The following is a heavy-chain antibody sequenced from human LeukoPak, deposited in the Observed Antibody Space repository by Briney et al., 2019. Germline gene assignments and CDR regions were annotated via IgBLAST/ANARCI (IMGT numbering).Heavy chain of an antibody. Sequence: GGSLRLSCAASGFTYSSYVMNWVRQAPGKGLEWVSGISGSGGSSYYADSVKGRFTISRDNSKKTLYLQMNSLRAEDTAVYYCEKDLGAPGYSYGFDYWGQGTLVTVSS. V-gene: IGHV3-23*01. CDR2: ISGSGGSS. CDR1: GFTYSSYV. D-gene: IGHD5-18*01. CDR3: EKDLGAPGYSYGFDY. J-gene: IGHJ4*02.